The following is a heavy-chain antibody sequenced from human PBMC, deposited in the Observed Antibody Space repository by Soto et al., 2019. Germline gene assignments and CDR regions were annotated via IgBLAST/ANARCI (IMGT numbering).Heavy chain of an antibody. D-gene: IGHD6-13*01. CDR2: IIPIFGTA. Sequence: GASVDVSCKPSGGTFSSYSSSWVRQAPGQGLEWMGWIIPIFGTANYAQKFQGRVTITADESTSTAYMELSSLRSEDPAVYYCARAPPTQPGIAAAGQRGGYYYYGMDVWGQGTTVTVSS. CDR3: ARAPPTQPGIAAAGQRGGYYYYGMDV. J-gene: IGHJ6*02. CDR1: GGTFSSYS. V-gene: IGHV1-69*13.